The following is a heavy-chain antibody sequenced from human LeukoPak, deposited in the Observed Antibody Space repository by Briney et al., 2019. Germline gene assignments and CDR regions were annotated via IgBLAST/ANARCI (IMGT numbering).Heavy chain of an antibody. V-gene: IGHV1-18*01. CDR1: GYTFRSYG. Sequence: GASVKVSCKGSGYTFRSYGINWVRQAPGQGLEWMGWISGYKGNTNYAQKLQGRVTMTTDTSTSTAYMELSSLRSEDTAVYYCARGEDIVVIPAASKLYNWSDPWGQGTLVTVSS. CDR2: ISGYKGNT. D-gene: IGHD2-2*01. CDR3: ARGEDIVVIPAASKLYNWSDP. J-gene: IGHJ5*02.